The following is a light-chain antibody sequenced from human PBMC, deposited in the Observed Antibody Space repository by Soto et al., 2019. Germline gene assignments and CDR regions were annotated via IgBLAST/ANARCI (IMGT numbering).Light chain of an antibody. CDR2: AAS. J-gene: IGKJ4*01. CDR3: QKYNNGGPLT. Sequence: DIQMTQSPSSLSASIGDRVTITCRASEGFSNYLAWFQQKPGKAPTLLIDAASTLQSGVPSRFSGSGTGTDFTITINNLQPDDVVTYYCQKYNNGGPLTFGGGTKVEIK. CDR1: EGFSNY. V-gene: IGKV1-27*01.